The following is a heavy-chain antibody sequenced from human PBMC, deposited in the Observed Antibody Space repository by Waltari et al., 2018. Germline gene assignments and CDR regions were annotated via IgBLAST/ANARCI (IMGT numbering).Heavy chain of an antibody. Sequence: QVQLQESGPGLVKPSETLSLTCAVSGDSITSASYWGWIGQPPGKGLAWIGYVDHFGSSSYNPSLKSRVTMSVDTSKRQFSLNLSSVTAADTAVYYCARHESAHYGGFDSWGRGTLVTVSA. D-gene: IGHD4-17*01. J-gene: IGHJ4*02. CDR1: GDSITSASY. CDR3: ARHESAHYGGFDS. CDR2: VDHFGSS. V-gene: IGHV4-38-2*01.